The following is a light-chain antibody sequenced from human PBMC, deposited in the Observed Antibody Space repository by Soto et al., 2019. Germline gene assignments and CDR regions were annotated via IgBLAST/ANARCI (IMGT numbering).Light chain of an antibody. CDR2: DAS. V-gene: IGKV3-11*01. J-gene: IGKJ5*01. Sequence: EIVLTQSPATLSLSPGERATLSCRASQSVSSYLAWYQQKPGQAPRLLIYDASNRATGIPARFSGSGSGTDLTITISSLEPEDCEVYDCQQRSNWPITFGQGTRLEIK. CDR1: QSVSSY. CDR3: QQRSNWPIT.